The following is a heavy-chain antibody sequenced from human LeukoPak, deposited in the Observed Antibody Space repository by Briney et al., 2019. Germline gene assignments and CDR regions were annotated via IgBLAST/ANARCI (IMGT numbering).Heavy chain of an antibody. CDR1: GYTFTGYY. CDR2: INPNSGDT. J-gene: IGHJ4*02. D-gene: IGHD3-16*01. CDR3: ATQRGSYLWGTDFDY. V-gene: IGHV1-2*02. Sequence: ASVKVSCKASGYTFTGYYMHWVRQAPGQGLEWMGWINPNSGDTKFAREFQGRVTMTRDTSISTAYMGLSRLRSDDTAVYYCATQRGSYLWGTDFDYWGQGTLDTVSS.